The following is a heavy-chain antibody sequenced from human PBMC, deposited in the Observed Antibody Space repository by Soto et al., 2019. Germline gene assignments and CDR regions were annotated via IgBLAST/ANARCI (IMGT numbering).Heavy chain of an antibody. CDR2: ISAYNGNT. CDR1: GYSFTTYG. CDR3: ATSGGYSYGYYDY. Sequence: QVQLVQSGAEVKKPGASVKVSCKASGYSFTTYGISWVRQAPGQGLEWMGWISAYNGNTNYAQKLQGRVTMTTDTSTSTAYRERRGLRSDDTAVYFCATSGGYSYGYYDYWGQGTLVTVSS. D-gene: IGHD5-18*01. J-gene: IGHJ4*02. V-gene: IGHV1-18*01.